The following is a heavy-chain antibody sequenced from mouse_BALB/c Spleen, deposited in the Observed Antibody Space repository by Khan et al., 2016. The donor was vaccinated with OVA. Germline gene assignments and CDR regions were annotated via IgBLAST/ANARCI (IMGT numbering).Heavy chain of an antibody. Sequence: EVQLQESGPGLVKPSQSLSLTCTVTGYSITSGYAWNWIRQFPGNKLEWMGYISYSGGTSFNPSPKSRISITRDTSKNQFFLQLNSVTTEYTATYYCERWNYYGDYFDYWGQGTTLKGSS. J-gene: IGHJ2*01. CDR2: ISYSGGT. V-gene: IGHV3-2*02. D-gene: IGHD1-1*01. CDR3: ERWNYYGDYFDY. CDR1: GYSITSGYA.